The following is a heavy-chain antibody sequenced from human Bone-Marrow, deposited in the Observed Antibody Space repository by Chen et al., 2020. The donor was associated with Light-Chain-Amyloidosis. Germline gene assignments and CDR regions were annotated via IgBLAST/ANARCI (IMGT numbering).Heavy chain of an antibody. J-gene: IGHJ4*02. V-gene: IGHV4-34*01. D-gene: IGHD1-7*01. CDR1: GGSFSGYY. Sequence: QVQLQQWGAGLLKPSETLSLTCAVYGGSFSGYYWSWIRLPPGKGLEWIGEINHSGSTNYNPSLKSRVTISVDTSKNQFSLKLSSVTAADTAVYYCASVRVELLGPSYFDYWGQGTLVTVSS. CDR3: ASVRVELLGPSYFDY. CDR2: INHSGST.